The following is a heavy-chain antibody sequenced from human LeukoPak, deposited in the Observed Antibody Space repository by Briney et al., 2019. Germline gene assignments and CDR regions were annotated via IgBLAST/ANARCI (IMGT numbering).Heavy chain of an antibody. Sequence: GASVKVSCKASGYTFTGYYMHWVRQAPGQGLEWMGWINPNSGGTNYAQKFQGRVTMTRDTSISTAYMELSRLTSDDTAVYYCAREGPQDTAMVTPDFDYWGQGTLVTVSS. V-gene: IGHV1-2*02. CDR1: GYTFTGYY. CDR2: INPNSGGT. CDR3: AREGPQDTAMVTPDFDY. J-gene: IGHJ4*02. D-gene: IGHD5-18*01.